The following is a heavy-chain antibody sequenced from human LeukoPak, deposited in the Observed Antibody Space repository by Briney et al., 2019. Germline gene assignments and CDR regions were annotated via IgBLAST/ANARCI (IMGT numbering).Heavy chain of an antibody. CDR1: GFTFSSYS. Sequence: PGGSLRLSCAASGFTFSSYSMNWVRQAPGKGLEWVSYISSGRSTIYYADSVKGRFTISRDNAKNSLYLQMNSLRAEDTAVYYCARLITMTYYFDYWGQGTLVTVSS. D-gene: IGHD3-22*01. CDR2: ISSGRSTI. CDR3: ARLITMTYYFDY. V-gene: IGHV3-48*01. J-gene: IGHJ4*02.